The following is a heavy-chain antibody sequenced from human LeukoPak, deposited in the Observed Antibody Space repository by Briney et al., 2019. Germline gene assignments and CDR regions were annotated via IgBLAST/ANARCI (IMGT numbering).Heavy chain of an antibody. J-gene: IGHJ5*02. D-gene: IGHD6-13*01. CDR2: ISCSGGT. CDR1: GGSISSSSYY. V-gene: IGHV4-39*01. Sequence: SETLSLTCTVSGGSISSSSYYWAWIRQPPGKGLEWIGSISCSGGTYYNASLKSRVTISVDTSKNQFSLRLSSVTAADTAVYYRARPDSSSWYSWFDPWGQGTLVTVSS. CDR3: ARPDSSSWYSWFDP.